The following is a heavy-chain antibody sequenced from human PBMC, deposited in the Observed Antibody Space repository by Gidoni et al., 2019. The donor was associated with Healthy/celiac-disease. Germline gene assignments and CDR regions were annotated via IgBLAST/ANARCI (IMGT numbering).Heavy chain of an antibody. CDR3: ARGVRYYGSGSYTFDY. Sequence: QVQLQHWCAGLLMPSETLTLPCAVYGSFFSGYDCSWIRQPPGKGLEWIGEINHSGSTNYSPALKSRVTISVDTSKNQSSLKLSSVTAADTAMYYCARGVRYYGSGSYTFDYWGQGTLVTVSS. J-gene: IGHJ4*02. CDR2: INHSGST. D-gene: IGHD3-10*01. CDR1: GSFFSGYD. V-gene: IGHV4-34*01.